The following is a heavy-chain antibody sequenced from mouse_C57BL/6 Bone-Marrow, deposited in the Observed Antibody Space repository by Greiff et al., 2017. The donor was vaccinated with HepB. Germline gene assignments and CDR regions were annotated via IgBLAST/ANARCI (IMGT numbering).Heavy chain of an antibody. CDR2: IYPRSGNT. J-gene: IGHJ1*03. Sequence: QVQLQQSGAELARPGASVKLSCKASGYTFTSYGMSWVKQRTGQGLEWIGEIYPRSGNTYYNEKFKGKATLTADKSSSTAYMELRSLTSEDSAVYFCARSSITTAAFYWYFDVWGTGTTVTVSS. V-gene: IGHV1-81*01. D-gene: IGHD1-1*01. CDR1: GYTFTSYG. CDR3: ARSSITTAAFYWYFDV.